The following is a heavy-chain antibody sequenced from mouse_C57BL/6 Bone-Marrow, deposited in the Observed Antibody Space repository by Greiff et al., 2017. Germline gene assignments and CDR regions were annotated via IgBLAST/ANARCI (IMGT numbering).Heavy chain of an antibody. CDR1: GYTFTSYG. J-gene: IGHJ2*01. Sequence: VQLQQSGAELARPGASVKLSCKASGYTFTSYGISWVKQRTGQGLEWIGEIYPRSGNTYYNEKFTGKATLTADKSSSTAYMELRSLTSEDSAVYFCARSDYGSSPYYFDYWGQGTTLTVSS. CDR3: ARSDYGSSPYYFDY. D-gene: IGHD1-1*01. CDR2: IYPRSGNT. V-gene: IGHV1-81*01.